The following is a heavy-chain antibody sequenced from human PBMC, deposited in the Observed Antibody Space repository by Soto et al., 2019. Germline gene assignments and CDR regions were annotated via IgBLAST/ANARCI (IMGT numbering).Heavy chain of an antibody. J-gene: IGHJ6*02. D-gene: IGHD5-12*01. CDR1: SVSNAW. V-gene: IGHV3-15*07. Sequence: SVSNAWMNWVRQAPGKGLEWVGRIKSKTDGGTTDYAAPVKGRFTISRDDSKNTLYLQMNSLKTEDTAVYYCTTDVGATITRRYYYYSYGMDVWGQGTTVTVSS. CDR3: TTDVGATITRRYYYYSYGMDV. CDR2: IKSKTDGGTT.